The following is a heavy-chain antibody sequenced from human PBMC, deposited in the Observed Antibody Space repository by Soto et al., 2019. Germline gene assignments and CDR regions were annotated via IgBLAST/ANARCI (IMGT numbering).Heavy chain of an antibody. CDR1: GGSISSGGYY. CDR3: ARGNGDRYIGDYMDV. CDR2: IYYSGST. D-gene: IGHD4-17*01. V-gene: IGHV4-31*03. J-gene: IGHJ6*03. Sequence: QVQLQESGPGLVKPSQTLSLTCTVSGGSISSGGYYWSWSRQHPGKGLEWIGYIYYSGSTYYNPSLKSRVTISVDTSKNQFSLKLSSVTAADTAVYYCARGNGDRYIGDYMDVWGKGTTVTVSS.